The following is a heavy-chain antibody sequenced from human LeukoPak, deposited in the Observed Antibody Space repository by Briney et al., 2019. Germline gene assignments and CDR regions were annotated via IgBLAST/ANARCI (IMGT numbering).Heavy chain of an antibody. CDR3: ARDQAFIYGGNTNDAFDI. CDR2: ISYDGSNK. J-gene: IGHJ3*02. V-gene: IGHV3-30*04. CDR1: GFTFSSYA. D-gene: IGHD4-23*01. Sequence: GGSLRLSCAASGFTFSSYAMHWVRQAPGKGLEWVAVISYDGSNKYYADSVKGRFTISRDNSKNTLYLQMNSLRSEDTAVYYCARDQAFIYGGNTNDAFDIWGQGTMVTVSS.